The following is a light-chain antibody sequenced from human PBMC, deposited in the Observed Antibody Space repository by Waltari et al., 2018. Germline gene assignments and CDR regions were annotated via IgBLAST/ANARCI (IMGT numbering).Light chain of an antibody. J-gene: IGKJ1*01. CDR2: GAS. CDR1: QSIAGY. V-gene: IGKV1-39*01. CDR3: QQTYSVVAG. Sequence: DIRMNQSPSSLSASVGERVTITCRASQSIAGYLNWYQQKPGRPPKLLIYGASNLHSGVPSRFSGNESGTDFTLTINSVQPEDFATYYCQQTYSVVAGFGQGTKVEIK.